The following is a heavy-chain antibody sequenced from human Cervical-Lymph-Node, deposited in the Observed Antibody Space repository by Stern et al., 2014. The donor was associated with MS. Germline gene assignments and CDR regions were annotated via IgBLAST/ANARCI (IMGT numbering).Heavy chain of an antibody. Sequence: QVQLVESGLEVKKPGASVKVYCKTSGYNFIRYGISWVRQAPGQGPEWMGWISPHHGKATYAQKFQGRVTMNTDTSTTTVYIEMRSLRDDDTAIYYCARQDYNTQCYGHFEYWGQGTPITVSS. CDR3: ARQDYNTQCYGHFEY. V-gene: IGHV1-18*01. J-gene: IGHJ4*02. D-gene: IGHD4-11*01. CDR2: ISPHHGKA. CDR1: GYNFIRYG.